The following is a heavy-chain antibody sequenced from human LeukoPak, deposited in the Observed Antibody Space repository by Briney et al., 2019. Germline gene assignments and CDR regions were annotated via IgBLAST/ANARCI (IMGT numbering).Heavy chain of an antibody. J-gene: IGHJ4*02. V-gene: IGHV1-8*03. CDR1: GYTFTSYD. CDR2: MNPSSGNT. CDR3: ARGYDFWSGYYYY. D-gene: IGHD3-3*01. Sequence: ASVKVSCKASGYTFTSYDINWVRQATGQGLEWMGWMNPSSGNTGYAQKFQGRVTITRNTSISTAYMELSSLRSEDTAVYYCARGYDFWSGYYYYWGQGTLVTVSS.